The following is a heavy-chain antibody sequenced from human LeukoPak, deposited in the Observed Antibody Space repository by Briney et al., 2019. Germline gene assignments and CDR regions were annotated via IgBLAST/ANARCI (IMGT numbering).Heavy chain of an antibody. CDR2: IDPSDSYT. CDR1: GYSFTSYW. V-gene: IGHV5-10-1*01. D-gene: IGHD4-11*01. CDR3: ARRVPHDYLNWFDP. J-gene: IGHJ5*02. Sequence: GESLRISCKGSGYSFTSYWISWGRQLPGKGLEWMGRIDPSDSYTNYSPSFQGHVTISADKSISTAYLQWSSLKASDAAMYYCARRVPHDYLNWFDPWGQGTLVTVSS.